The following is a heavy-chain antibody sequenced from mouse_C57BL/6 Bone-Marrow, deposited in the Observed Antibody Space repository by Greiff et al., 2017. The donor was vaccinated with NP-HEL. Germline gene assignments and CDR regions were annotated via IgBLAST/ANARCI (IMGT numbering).Heavy chain of an antibody. CDR1: GFTFSSYA. V-gene: IGHV5-9-1*02. J-gene: IGHJ3*01. Sequence: EVQLVESGEGLVKPGGSLKLSCAASGFTFSSYAMSWVRQTPEKRLEWVAYISSGGDYIYYADTVKGRFTISRDNARNTLYLQMSSRKSEDTAMYYCTRDGGTEAWFAYWGQGTLVTVSA. CDR2: ISSGGDYI. D-gene: IGHD1-1*02. CDR3: TRDGGTEAWFAY.